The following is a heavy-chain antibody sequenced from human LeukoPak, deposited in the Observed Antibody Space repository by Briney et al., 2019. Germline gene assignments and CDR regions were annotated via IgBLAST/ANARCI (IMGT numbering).Heavy chain of an antibody. CDR1: GGSISSSNW. CDR3: AREGWYSGSYEDY. D-gene: IGHD1-26*01. Sequence: SETLSLTCAVSGGSISSSNWWSWVRQPPGKGLEWIGEIYHSGSTNYNPSLKSRVTISVDKSKNQFSLKLSSVTAADTALYYCAREGWYSGSYEDYWGQGTLVTVSS. CDR2: IYHSGST. V-gene: IGHV4-4*02. J-gene: IGHJ4*02.